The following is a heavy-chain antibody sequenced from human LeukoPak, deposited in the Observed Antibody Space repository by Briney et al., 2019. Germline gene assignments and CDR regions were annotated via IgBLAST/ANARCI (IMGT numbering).Heavy chain of an antibody. Sequence: SGGSLRLSCATSGFSFSIYGMHWVRQAQGKGLEWVALTWYDGSNKNYADSVKGRFTISRDNSKNTLYLQMNSLRGEDTAVYYCARGGLTIAEATTSWYLDYRGQGTLVTVSS. CDR1: GFSFSIYG. CDR3: ARGGLTIAEATTSWYLDY. CDR2: TWYDGSNK. D-gene: IGHD1-26*01. J-gene: IGHJ4*02. V-gene: IGHV3-33*01.